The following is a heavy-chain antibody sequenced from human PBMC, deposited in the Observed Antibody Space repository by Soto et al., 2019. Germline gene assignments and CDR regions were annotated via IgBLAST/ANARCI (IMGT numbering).Heavy chain of an antibody. J-gene: IGHJ4*02. CDR1: GYSITGYY. CDR3: ARVAVSGTIDY. V-gene: IGHV1-2*02. D-gene: IGHD6-19*01. Sequence: QVQLVQSGAEVKKPGASVRVSCKASGYSITGYYLDWVRQAPGHGLEWMGWINPNRGSTDYAQKFQGRVTLTRDTSINTAYMELSSLTSDETAVYYCARVAVSGTIDYWGQGTLVTVSS. CDR2: INPNRGST.